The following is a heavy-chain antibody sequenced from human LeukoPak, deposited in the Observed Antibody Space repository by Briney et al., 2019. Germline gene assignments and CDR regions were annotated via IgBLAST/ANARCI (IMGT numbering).Heavy chain of an antibody. D-gene: IGHD6-13*01. CDR3: ARGGGSTRSFDY. V-gene: IGHV1-2*02. Sequence: ASVKVSCKASVYTFTGYYMHWVRQAPGQGLEWMGWINPNSGGTNYAQKFQGGVTMTRDTSISTAYMELSRLRSDDTAVYYCARGGGSTRSFDYWGQGTLVTVSS. CDR1: VYTFTGYY. J-gene: IGHJ4*02. CDR2: INPNSGGT.